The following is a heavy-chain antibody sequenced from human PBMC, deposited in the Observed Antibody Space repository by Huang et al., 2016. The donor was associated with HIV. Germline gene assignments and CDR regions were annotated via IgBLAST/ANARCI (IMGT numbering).Heavy chain of an antibody. J-gene: IGHJ3*02. Sequence: QVQLQESGPGLLRPSETLSLTCSVSGGSRGGHYWSWIRQPPGKGLEWIGSCHYIGSTNYNPSFQSRVTISIDPSKKQFSLKLSSVTTADTAVFYCARVTDAFDIWGQGTMVTVSS. CDR2: CHYIGST. CDR1: GGSRGGHY. CDR3: ARVTDAFDI. V-gene: IGHV4-59*11.